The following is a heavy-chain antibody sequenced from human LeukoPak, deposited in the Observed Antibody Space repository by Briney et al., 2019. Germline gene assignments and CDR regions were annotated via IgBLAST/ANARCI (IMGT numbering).Heavy chain of an antibody. CDR1: GGSVSGYY. D-gene: IGHD2-15*01. Sequence: SETLTLTCVVSGGSVSGYYWGWIRQPPGRGLEWIGYVYYSGSTNYNPSFKSRITISVDTSRNQFSLQLSSVTAADTAVYYCARIHRYCSGGACYVLDNWGQGTLVAVSS. V-gene: IGHV4-59*02. CDR3: ARIHRYCSGGACYVLDN. J-gene: IGHJ4*02. CDR2: VYYSGST.